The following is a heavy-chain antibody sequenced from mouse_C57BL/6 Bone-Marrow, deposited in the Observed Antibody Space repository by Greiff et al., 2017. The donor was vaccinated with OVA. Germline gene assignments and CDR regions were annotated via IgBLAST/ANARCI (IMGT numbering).Heavy chain of an antibody. CDR1: GYTFTSYG. Sequence: QVQLQQSGAELARPGASVKLSCKASGYTFTSYGISWVKQRTGQGLEWIGEIYPRSGNTYYNETFKGKATLTADKSSSTAYMELRSLTSEDSAVYFCARYLYSNYFYAMDYWGQGTSVTVSS. V-gene: IGHV1-81*01. J-gene: IGHJ4*01. CDR2: IYPRSGNT. CDR3: ARYLYSNYFYAMDY. D-gene: IGHD2-5*01.